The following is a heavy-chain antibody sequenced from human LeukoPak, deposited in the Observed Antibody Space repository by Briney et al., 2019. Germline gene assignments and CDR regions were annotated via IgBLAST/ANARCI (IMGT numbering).Heavy chain of an antibody. CDR3: ARTWIVVVMGAFDI. J-gene: IGHJ3*02. D-gene: IGHD3-22*01. V-gene: IGHV4-61*02. CDR2: IYTSGST. Sequence: SETLSLTCTVSGGSISSGSYYWIWIRQPAGKGLEWIGRIYTSGSTNYNPSLKSRVTISVDTSKNQFSLKLSSVTAADTAVYYCARTWIVVVMGAFDIWGQGTMVTVSS. CDR1: GGSISSGSYY.